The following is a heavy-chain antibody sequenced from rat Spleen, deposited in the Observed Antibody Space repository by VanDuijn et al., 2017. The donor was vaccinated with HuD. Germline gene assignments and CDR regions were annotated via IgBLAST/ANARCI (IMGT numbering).Heavy chain of an antibody. D-gene: IGHD2-7*01. CDR1: GFIFSDHY. CDR2: ISYDGSST. J-gene: IGHJ1*01. Sequence: EVQLVETGGGLVQPGRSLKLSCAASGFIFSDHYVAWVRQAPTKGLEWVATISYDGSSTYYRDSVKGRFTVSRNNAKSTLYLEMDSLRSEDTATYYCVRQGYLRDWYFDFWGPGTMVTVSS. CDR3: VRQGYLRDWYFDF. V-gene: IGHV5-29*01.